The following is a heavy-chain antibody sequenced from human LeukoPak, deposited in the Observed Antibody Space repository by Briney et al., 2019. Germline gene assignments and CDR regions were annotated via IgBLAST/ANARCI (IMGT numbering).Heavy chain of an antibody. D-gene: IGHD1-26*01. J-gene: IGHJ4*02. CDR1: GFTFDDYA. V-gene: IGHV3-9*03. CDR2: ISWNSGSI. CDR3: AKDAQGSYSGPFDY. Sequence: GGSLRLSCAASGFTFDDYAMHWVRQAPGKGLEWVSGISWNSGSIGYADSVKGRFTISRDNAKNSLYLQMNSLRAEDMALYYCAKDAQGSYSGPFDYWGQGTLVTVSS.